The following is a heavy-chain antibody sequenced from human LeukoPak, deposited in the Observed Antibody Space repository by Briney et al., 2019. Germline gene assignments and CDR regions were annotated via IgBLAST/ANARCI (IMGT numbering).Heavy chain of an antibody. CDR2: IYYSGST. Sequence: PSETLSLTCTVSGGSISSSSYYWGWIRQPPGKGLEWIGSIYYSGSTYYNPSLKSRVTISVDTSKNQFSLKLSSVTAADTAVYYCARVPLYSQFDPWGQGTLVTVSS. CDR1: GGSISSSSYY. J-gene: IGHJ5*02. CDR3: ARVPLYSQFDP. D-gene: IGHD2-2*01. V-gene: IGHV4-39*01.